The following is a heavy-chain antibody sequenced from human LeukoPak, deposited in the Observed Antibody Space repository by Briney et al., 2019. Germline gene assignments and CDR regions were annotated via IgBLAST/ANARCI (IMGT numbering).Heavy chain of an antibody. CDR2: INHSGST. CDR1: GGSFSGYY. J-gene: IGHJ4*02. CDR3: ARGTVKYSDGTKTLDYFDY. Sequence: PSETLSLTCAVYGGSFSGYYWSWIRQPPVKGLEWIGEINHSGSTNYNPSLKSRVTISVDTSKNQFSLKLSSVTAADTAVYYCARGTVKYSDGTKTLDYFDYWGQGTLVTVSS. V-gene: IGHV4-34*01. D-gene: IGHD5-18*01.